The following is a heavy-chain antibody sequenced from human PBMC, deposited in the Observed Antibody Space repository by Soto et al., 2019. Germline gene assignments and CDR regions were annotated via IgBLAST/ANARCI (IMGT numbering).Heavy chain of an antibody. J-gene: IGHJ6*02. CDR2: IYSGGST. D-gene: IGHD3-3*01. Sequence: EVQLVETGGGLIQPGGSLRLSCAASGFTVSSNYMSWVRQAPGKGLEWVSVIYSGGSTYYADSVKGRFTISRDNSKNTLYLQMNSLRAENTAVYYFARDSIFGVVVGDYDGMDVWGQGTTVTVSS. V-gene: IGHV3-53*02. CDR3: ARDSIFGVVVGDYDGMDV. CDR1: GFTVSSNY.